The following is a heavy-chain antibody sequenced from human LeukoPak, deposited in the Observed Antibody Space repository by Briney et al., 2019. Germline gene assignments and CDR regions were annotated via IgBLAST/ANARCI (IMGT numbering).Heavy chain of an antibody. CDR1: GGSFSGYY. CDR3: ARSLQVVVITPFDY. J-gene: IGHJ4*02. V-gene: IGHV4-34*01. Sequence: PSETLTLTCAVSGGSFSGYYWSWIRQPPGKGLEWIGEIDHSGSTNYNPSLKSRVTISVDTSKNQFSLKLSSVTAADTAVYYCARSLQVVVITPFDYWGQGTLVTVSS. D-gene: IGHD3-22*01. CDR2: IDHSGST.